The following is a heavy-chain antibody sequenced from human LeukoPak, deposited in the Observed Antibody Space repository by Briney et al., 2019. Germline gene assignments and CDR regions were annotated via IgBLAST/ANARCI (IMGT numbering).Heavy chain of an antibody. CDR2: IYTSGST. Sequence: SETLSLTCTVSGGSISSYYWSWIRQPAGKGLEWIGRIYTSGSTNYNPSLKSRVTMSVDTSKNQFSLKLSSVTAADTAVYYCARDHDCSSTSCYSIDAFDIWGQGTMVTVSS. J-gene: IGHJ3*02. CDR1: GGSISSYY. D-gene: IGHD2-2*02. CDR3: ARDHDCSSTSCYSIDAFDI. V-gene: IGHV4-4*07.